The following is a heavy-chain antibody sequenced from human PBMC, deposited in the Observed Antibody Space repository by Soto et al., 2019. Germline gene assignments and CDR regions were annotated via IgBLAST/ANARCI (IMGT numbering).Heavy chain of an antibody. V-gene: IGHV3-21*01. CDR2: ISSDSNYI. D-gene: IGHD2-15*01. J-gene: IGHJ4*02. CDR3: ARCGVVVAVAATRPLDY. Sequence: EVQLVESGGGLVKPGGSLRLSSADSGFTFGSHSMFWVRQAPGKGLEWVSWISSDSNYIFYADSVKGRFAISRDKAKNSLYLHMYSRRAEYTAVYYCARCGVVVAVAATRPLDYWGQGTLVTVSS. CDR1: GFTFGSHS.